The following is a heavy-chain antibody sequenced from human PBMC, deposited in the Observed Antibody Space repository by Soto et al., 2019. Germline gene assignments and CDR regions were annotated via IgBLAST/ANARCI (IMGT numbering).Heavy chain of an antibody. D-gene: IGHD5-18*01. CDR1: GFTFSSYA. CDR2: ISGSGGST. J-gene: IGHJ4*02. CDR3: ATSPSRGYSYGD. V-gene: IGHV3-23*01. Sequence: GGSLRLSCAASGFTFSSYAMSWVRQAPGKGLEWVSAISGSGGSTYYADSVKGRFTISRDNSKNTLYLQMNSLRAEDTAVYYCATSPSRGYSYGDWGQGTLVTVSS.